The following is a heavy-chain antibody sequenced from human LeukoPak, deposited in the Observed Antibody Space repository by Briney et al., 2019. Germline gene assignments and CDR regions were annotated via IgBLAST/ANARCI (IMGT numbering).Heavy chain of an antibody. CDR1: GGSISSYY. Sequence: SETLSLTCTVSGGSISSYYWSWLRQPPGKGLEWIGYIYYSGSTNYNPSLTSRVTISVDTSKNQFSLKLSSVTAADTAVYYCAREAAAGYNWFDPWGQGTLVTVSS. V-gene: IGHV4-59*01. CDR3: AREAAAGYNWFDP. J-gene: IGHJ5*02. CDR2: IYYSGST. D-gene: IGHD6-13*01.